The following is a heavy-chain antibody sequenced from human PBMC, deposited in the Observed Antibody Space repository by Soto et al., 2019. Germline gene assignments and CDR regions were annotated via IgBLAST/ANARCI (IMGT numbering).Heavy chain of an antibody. D-gene: IGHD3-10*01. V-gene: IGHV1-69*06. CDR1: GGTFGNSA. Sequence: QVHLVQSGAEVKKPGSSVKVSCKASGGTFGNSAISWVRQAPGQGLEWMGGIIPSFATGNSAPEFQGRLTITADKSTTTAYMELSSLRSEDTAVYYCARSYYGSGSYWFYGMDVWGQGTTVTVSS. CDR2: IIPSFATG. J-gene: IGHJ6*02. CDR3: ARSYYGSGSYWFYGMDV.